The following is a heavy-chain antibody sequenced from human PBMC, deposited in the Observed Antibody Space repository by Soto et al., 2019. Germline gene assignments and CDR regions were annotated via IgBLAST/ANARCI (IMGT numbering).Heavy chain of an antibody. CDR2: IYYSGST. CDR3: ARHKRRGLRYFDWPGDYYYYMDV. V-gene: IGHV4-59*08. Sequence: SETLSLTCTVSGGSISSYYWSWIRQPPGKGLEWIGYIYYSGSTNYNPSLKSRVTISVDTSKNQFSLKLSSVTAADTAVYYCARHKRRGLRYFDWPGDYYYYMDVWGKGTTVTVSS. D-gene: IGHD3-9*01. CDR1: GGSISSYY. J-gene: IGHJ6*03.